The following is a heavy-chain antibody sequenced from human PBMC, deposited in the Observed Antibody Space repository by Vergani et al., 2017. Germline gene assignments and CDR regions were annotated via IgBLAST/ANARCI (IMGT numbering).Heavy chain of an antibody. Sequence: EVQLLESGGGLVQPGGSLRLSCAASGFTFSSYAMRWVRQAPGKGLEWVSAISGSGGSTYYADSVKGRFTIFRGNSKNTLYLQMNSLRGEDTDLYYCAKSDLGSGSYYYPYYYYGMDVWGQGTTVTVSS. CDR2: ISGSGGST. CDR3: AKSDLGSGSYYYPYYYYGMDV. CDR1: GFTFSSYA. D-gene: IGHD3-10*01. J-gene: IGHJ6*02. V-gene: IGHV3-23*01.